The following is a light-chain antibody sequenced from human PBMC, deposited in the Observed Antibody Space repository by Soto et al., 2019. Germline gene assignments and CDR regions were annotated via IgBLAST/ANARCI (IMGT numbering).Light chain of an antibody. V-gene: IGKV3-11*01. CDR3: QQHSNWPLT. Sequence: EIVLTQSPATLSLSPGERATLSCRASQSVTNNLAWYQQKSGQPPRLLIFDASNRATGVPARFSGSGSGTDFSLTISSLEPEDFAVYYCQQHSNWPLTFGQGSNVEIK. J-gene: IGKJ1*01. CDR2: DAS. CDR1: QSVTNN.